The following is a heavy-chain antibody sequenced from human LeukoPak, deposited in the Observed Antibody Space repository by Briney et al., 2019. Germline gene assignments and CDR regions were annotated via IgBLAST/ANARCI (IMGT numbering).Heavy chain of an antibody. CDR2: ISSSSSYI. CDR1: GFTFRSYT. Sequence: TGGSLRLSCAASGFTFRSYTMNWLRQAPGKGLEWVSSISSSSSYIYYTDSVRGRFTISRDNAGKSLYLQMNSLRAEDTAVYYCARVNGSTSAHYDSSGFQRYYFDYWGQGTLATVSS. V-gene: IGHV3-21*01. CDR3: ARVNGSTSAHYDSSGFQRYYFDY. J-gene: IGHJ4*02. D-gene: IGHD3-22*01.